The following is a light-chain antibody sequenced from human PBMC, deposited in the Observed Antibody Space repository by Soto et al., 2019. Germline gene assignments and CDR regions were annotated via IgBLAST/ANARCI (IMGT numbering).Light chain of an antibody. CDR2: AAS. V-gene: IGKV1-27*01. J-gene: IGKJ1*01. CDR3: QKYDSAPWT. Sequence: DIQMTQSPSSLSASVGDRVTITCRVSQDINNYLAWYQQKPGKVPKFLIYAASTLRSGVPSRFSGSGSGTDFTLTISSLQPEDVATYYCQKYDSAPWTFGQGTKVEIK. CDR1: QDINNY.